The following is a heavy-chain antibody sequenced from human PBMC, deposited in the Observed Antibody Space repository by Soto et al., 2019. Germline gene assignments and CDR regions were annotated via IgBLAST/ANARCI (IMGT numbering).Heavy chain of an antibody. CDR2: IIPILGIA. D-gene: IGHD2-2*01. J-gene: IGHJ4*01. CDR1: GGTFSSYT. CDR3: ARSLGYCSSTSCYEGGDFDY. V-gene: IGHV1-69*02. Sequence: GASVKVSCKASGGTFSSYTISWVRQAPGQGLEWMGRIIPILGIANYAQKLQGRVTITADKSTSTAYMELSSLRSEDTAVYYCARSLGYCSSTSCYEGGDFDYWG.